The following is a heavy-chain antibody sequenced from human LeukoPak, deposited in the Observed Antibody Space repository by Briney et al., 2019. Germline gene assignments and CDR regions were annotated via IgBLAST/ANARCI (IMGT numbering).Heavy chain of an antibody. CDR2: INPISGGT. CDR3: ARGGGTMVRGVIVRAFDI. J-gene: IGHJ3*02. Sequence: ASVKVSCKASVYTFTGYYMHWVRQAPGQGLEWMGWINPISGGTNYAQKFQGRVTMTRDTTISTAYMELSRLRSEDAAVYYCARGGGTMVRGVIVRAFDIWGQGTMVTVSS. V-gene: IGHV1-2*02. D-gene: IGHD3-10*01. CDR1: VYTFTGYY.